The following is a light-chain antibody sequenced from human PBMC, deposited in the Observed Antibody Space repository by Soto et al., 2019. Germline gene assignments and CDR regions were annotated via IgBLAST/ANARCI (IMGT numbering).Light chain of an antibody. Sequence: TVVTQEPSFSVSPGGTVTLTCGLSSGSVSTSYYPSWHQQTPGQAPRTLIYSTNTRSSGVPDRFSGSILGNKAALTITGAQADDESDYYCVLYMGSGISVFGGGTKVTVL. CDR3: VLYMGSGISV. CDR1: SGSVSTSYY. V-gene: IGLV8-61*01. J-gene: IGLJ3*02. CDR2: STN.